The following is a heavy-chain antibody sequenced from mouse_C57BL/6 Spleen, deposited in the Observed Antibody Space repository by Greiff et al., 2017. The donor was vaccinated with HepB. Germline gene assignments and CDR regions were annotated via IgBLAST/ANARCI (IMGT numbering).Heavy chain of an antibody. CDR3: AILYYDYDGVAY. CDR1: GYTFTGYW. J-gene: IGHJ3*01. Sequence: VKLQESGAELMKPGASVKLSCQATGYTFTGYWIEWVKPRPGHGLEWIGEILPGSGSTNYNEKFKGNATFTADPSSNTAYMQLSSLTTEDSAIYYCAILYYDYDGVAYWGQGTLVTVAA. D-gene: IGHD2-4*01. V-gene: IGHV1-9*01. CDR2: ILPGSGST.